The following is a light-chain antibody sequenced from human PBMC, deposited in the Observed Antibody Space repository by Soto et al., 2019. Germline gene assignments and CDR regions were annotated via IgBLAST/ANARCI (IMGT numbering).Light chain of an antibody. J-gene: IGLJ1*01. CDR3: SSYAGSTRYV. Sequence: QSALTQPPSASGSPGQSVTISCTGTSSDVGGYNYVSWYQQHPGKAPKLMIYEVSKWPSGVPDRFSGSKSGNTASLTVSGLQAEDEADYYCSSYAGSTRYVFGTGTKLTVL. CDR1: SSDVGGYNY. CDR2: EVS. V-gene: IGLV2-8*01.